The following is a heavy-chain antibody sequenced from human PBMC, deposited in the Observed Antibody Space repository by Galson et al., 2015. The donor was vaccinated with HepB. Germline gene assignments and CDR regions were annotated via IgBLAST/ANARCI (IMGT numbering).Heavy chain of an antibody. CDR2: LCGSGGST. Sequence: SLRLSCASSGFPFLNYGMGWVRQAPGKGLEWVSILCGSGGSTYFEDSVKGRFSNSRDNSKNTLQLQMNSLRAEDTAVYYCARGALVVPAAPFDCWGQGTLVTVSS. CDR3: ARGALVVPAAPFDC. V-gene: IGHV3-23*01. J-gene: IGHJ4*02. D-gene: IGHD2-2*01. CDR1: GFPFLNYG.